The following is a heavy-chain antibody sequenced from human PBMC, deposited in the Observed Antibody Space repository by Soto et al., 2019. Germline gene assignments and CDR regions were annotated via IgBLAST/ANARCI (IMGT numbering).Heavy chain of an antibody. CDR2: IRSKAYGGTT. CDR1: GFTFGDYA. J-gene: IGHJ6*02. CDR3: TRFSLWFGLYYYYGMDV. V-gene: IGHV3-49*04. Sequence: GGSLRLSCTASGFTFGDYAMSWVRQAPGKGLEWVGFIRSKAYGGTTEYAASVKGRFTISRDDSKSIAYLQMNSLKTEDTAVYYCTRFSLWFGLYYYYGMDVWGQGTTVTVSS. D-gene: IGHD3-10*01.